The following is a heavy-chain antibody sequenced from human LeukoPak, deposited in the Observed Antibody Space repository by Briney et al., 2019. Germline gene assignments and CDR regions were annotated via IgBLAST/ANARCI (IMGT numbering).Heavy chain of an antibody. CDR3: ARGGSGYDSFYYYGIDV. V-gene: IGHV4-59*01. J-gene: IGHJ6*02. CDR2: ICDSGST. Sequence: PSETLSLTCTVSGGSISSYYWSWIRQPPGKGLEWIGYICDSGSTNYNPSLKSRVTISVDTSKNQFSLQLSDVPAADTAVYYCARGGSGYDSFYYYGIDVWGQGTTVTVSS. D-gene: IGHD5-12*01. CDR1: GGSISSYY.